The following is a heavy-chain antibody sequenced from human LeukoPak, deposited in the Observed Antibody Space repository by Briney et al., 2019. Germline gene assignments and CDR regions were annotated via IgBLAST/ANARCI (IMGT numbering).Heavy chain of an antibody. Sequence: GASVKVSCKASGYTFTGYYMHWVRQAPGQGLEWMGWINPNSGGTNYAQKFQGRVTMTRDTSISTAYMELRSLRSDDTAVYYCARETSRVYAFDIWGQGTMVTVSS. D-gene: IGHD2-8*01. CDR2: INPNSGGT. CDR3: ARETSRVYAFDI. V-gene: IGHV1-2*02. CDR1: GYTFTGYY. J-gene: IGHJ3*02.